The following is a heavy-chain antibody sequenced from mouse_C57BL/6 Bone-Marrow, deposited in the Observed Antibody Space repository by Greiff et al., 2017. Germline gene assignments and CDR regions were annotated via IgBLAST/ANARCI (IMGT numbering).Heavy chain of an antibody. V-gene: IGHV3-6*01. D-gene: IGHD2-5*01. CDR3: AREGIVTNYYAMDY. CDR2: ISYDGSN. CDR1: GYSITSGYY. Sequence: EVKLMESGPGLVKPSQSLSLTCSVTGYSITSGYYWNWIRQFPGNKLEWMGYISYDGSNNYNPSLKNRISITRDTSKNQFFLKLNSVTTEDTATYYCAREGIVTNYYAMDYWGQGTSVTVSS. J-gene: IGHJ4*01.